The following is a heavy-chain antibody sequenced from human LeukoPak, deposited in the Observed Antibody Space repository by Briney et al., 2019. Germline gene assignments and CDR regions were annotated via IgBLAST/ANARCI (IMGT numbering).Heavy chain of an antibody. CDR3: AKGGSDYDDHGYSFDY. CDR1: GFTFSSYA. D-gene: IGHD1-26*01. Sequence: GGSLRLSCAASGFTFSSYAMSWVRQAPGKGLEWVSAISSSGGNTYYADAVKGRFTISRDNSKNTMYLQMNSLRAEDTAVYYCAKGGSDYDDHGYSFDYWGQGALVTVSS. J-gene: IGHJ4*02. CDR2: ISSSGGNT. V-gene: IGHV3-23*01.